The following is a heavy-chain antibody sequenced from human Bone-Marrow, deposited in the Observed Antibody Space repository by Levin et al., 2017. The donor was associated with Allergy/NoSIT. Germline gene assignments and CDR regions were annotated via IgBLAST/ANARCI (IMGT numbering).Heavy chain of an antibody. CDR1: GFTFDDYG. D-gene: IGHD3-3*01. J-gene: IGHJ6*02. CDR3: ARSGDDLGYYGMDV. CDR2: INWNGGST. V-gene: IGHV3-20*01. Sequence: RPGESLKISCAASGFTFDDYGMSWVRQAPGKGLEWVSGINWNGGSTGYADSVKGRFTISRDNAKNSLYLQMNSLRAEDTALYHCARSGDDLGYYGMDVWGQGTTVTVSS.